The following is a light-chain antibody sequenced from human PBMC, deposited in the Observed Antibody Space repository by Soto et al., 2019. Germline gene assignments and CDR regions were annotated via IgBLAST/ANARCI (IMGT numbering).Light chain of an antibody. CDR1: NSDVGRYNY. Sequence: QSALTQPASVSGSPGQSITISCTGTNSDVGRYNYVSWYQQQPGKAPKLMIYEVSNRPSGVSNRFSGSKSGNTASLTISGLQAEDEADYYCSSYTTSSTAYAFGIGTKLTVL. J-gene: IGLJ1*01. V-gene: IGLV2-14*01. CDR3: SSYTTSSTAYA. CDR2: EVS.